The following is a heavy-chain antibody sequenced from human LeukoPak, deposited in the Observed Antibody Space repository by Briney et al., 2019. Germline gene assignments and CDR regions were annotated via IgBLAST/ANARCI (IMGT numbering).Heavy chain of an antibody. V-gene: IGHV3-48*02. D-gene: IGHD2/OR15-2a*01. CDR3: ARKVGYSIVSMDV. Sequence: PGGSLRLSCAASGFTFSSYSMNWVRQAPGKGLEWVSFISSSSSIIYYADSVKGRFTISRDNAKNSLYLQMSSLRDEDTAVYYCARKVGYSIVSMDVWGQGTTVTVSS. J-gene: IGHJ6*02. CDR2: ISSSSSII. CDR1: GFTFSSYS.